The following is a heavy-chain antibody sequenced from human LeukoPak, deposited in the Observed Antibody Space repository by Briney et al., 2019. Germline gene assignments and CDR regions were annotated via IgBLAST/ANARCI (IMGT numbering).Heavy chain of an antibody. CDR2: FFYSGST. CDR3: ARLGIKRPGNYFDY. Sequence: SETLSLTCTVSGGSISSGDFYWSWIRQPPGKGLEWIGYFFYSGSTYYNPSLKSRVTISVDTSKSQFSLRLSSVTAADTAVYYCARLGIKRPGNYFDYWGQGTLVTVSS. V-gene: IGHV4-30-4*01. CDR1: GGSISSGDFY. J-gene: IGHJ4*02. D-gene: IGHD1-1*01.